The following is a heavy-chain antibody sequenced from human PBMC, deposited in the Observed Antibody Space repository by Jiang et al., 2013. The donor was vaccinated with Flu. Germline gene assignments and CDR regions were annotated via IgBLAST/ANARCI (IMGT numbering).Heavy chain of an antibody. CDR3: ARYYDQLDY. J-gene: IGHJ4*02. Sequence: KALEWLALIDWDDXKYYSTSLKTRLTISKDTSKNLVVLTMTNMDPVDTATYYCARYYDQLDYWGQGTLVTVSS. D-gene: IGHD3-22*01. V-gene: IGHV2-70*01. CDR2: IDWDDXK.